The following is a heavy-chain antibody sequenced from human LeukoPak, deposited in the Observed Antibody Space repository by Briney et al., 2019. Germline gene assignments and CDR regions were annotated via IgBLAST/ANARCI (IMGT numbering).Heavy chain of an antibody. D-gene: IGHD3-10*01. CDR1: GFTFSSYG. CDR2: VSYDGSIK. V-gene: IGHV3-30*19. CDR3: AAWRGYDSGSFSGPLDY. Sequence: GGSLRLSCAASGFTFSSYGMHWVRQAPGKGLEWVAVVSYDGSIKSYADSVKGRFTISRDNPRNTLYPQMNSLRGEDTAIYYCAAWRGYDSGSFSGPLDYWGQGTLVLVSS. J-gene: IGHJ4*02.